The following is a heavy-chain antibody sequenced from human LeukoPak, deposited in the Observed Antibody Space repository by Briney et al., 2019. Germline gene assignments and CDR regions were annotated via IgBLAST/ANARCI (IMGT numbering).Heavy chain of an antibody. D-gene: IGHD1-26*01. CDR2: INSDVSST. Sequence: PGGSLRLSCAASGFTFSSYWIHWVRQAPGKGLVWVSRINSDVSSTSYADSVKGRFTISRDNAKNTLYLQMNSLRAEDTAVYYCARGSYSHYGMDVWGQGTTVTVSS. J-gene: IGHJ6*02. CDR1: GFTFSSYW. V-gene: IGHV3-74*01. CDR3: ARGSYSHYGMDV.